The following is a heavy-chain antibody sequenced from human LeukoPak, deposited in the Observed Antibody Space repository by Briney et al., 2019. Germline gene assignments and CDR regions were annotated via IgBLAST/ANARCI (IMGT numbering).Heavy chain of an antibody. Sequence: GGSLRLSCAASGFTFSSYAMSWVRQAPGKGLEWVSAISGSGGSTYYADSVKGRFTISRDNSKNTLYLQLNSLRAEDTAVYYCANNRGDSSGYYFEWGQGTLVTVSS. D-gene: IGHD3-22*01. V-gene: IGHV3-23*01. CDR3: ANNRGDSSGYYFE. CDR2: ISGSGGST. CDR1: GFTFSSYA. J-gene: IGHJ4*02.